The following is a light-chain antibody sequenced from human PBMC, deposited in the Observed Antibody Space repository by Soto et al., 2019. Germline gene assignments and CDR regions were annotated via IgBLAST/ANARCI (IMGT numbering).Light chain of an antibody. CDR2: RAS. V-gene: IGKV3-20*01. J-gene: IGKJ1*01. Sequence: EIVLTQSPGSLSLSPGQRATLSCRASQSVDTTFFAWYQKKPGQAPRLLIYRASKRATGIPDRFSGSGSGTDFTLIISRLEPEDFAVYYCQHYMSSVTFGQGTKVEIK. CDR3: QHYMSSVT. CDR1: QSVDTTF.